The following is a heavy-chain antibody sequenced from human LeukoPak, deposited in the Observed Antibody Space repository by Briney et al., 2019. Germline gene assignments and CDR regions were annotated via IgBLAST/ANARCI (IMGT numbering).Heavy chain of an antibody. J-gene: IGHJ4*02. D-gene: IGHD2-2*01. CDR1: GFTVSSNF. Sequence: PGGSLRLSCAASGFTVSSNFMSWVRQAPGKGLEWVSVIYSGGSTYYADSVKGRFTISRDNSKNTLFLQMNSLRAEDTAVYYCAKDGSGIVVVPAAPDYWGQGTLVTVSS. V-gene: IGHV3-66*01. CDR3: AKDGSGIVVVPAAPDY. CDR2: IYSGGST.